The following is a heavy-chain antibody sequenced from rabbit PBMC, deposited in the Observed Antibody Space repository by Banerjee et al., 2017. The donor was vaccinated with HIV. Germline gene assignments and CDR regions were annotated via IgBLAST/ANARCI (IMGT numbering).Heavy chain of an antibody. D-gene: IGHD2-1*01. CDR1: GFSFSSSYW. CDR3: ARDDDDSGGLAYKL. V-gene: IGHV1S45*01. J-gene: IGHJ4*01. CDR2: IYSSSGTT. Sequence: QEQLEESGGDLVKPEGSLTLTCTASGFSFSSSYWMCWVRQAPGKGLEWIACIYSSSGTTYYASWAKGRFTISKSSSTTVTLQMTSLTAADTATYFCARDDDDSGGLAYKLWGPGTLVTVS.